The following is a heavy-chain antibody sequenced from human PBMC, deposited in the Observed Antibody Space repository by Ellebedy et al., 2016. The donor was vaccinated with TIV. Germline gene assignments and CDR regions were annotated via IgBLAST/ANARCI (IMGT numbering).Heavy chain of an antibody. CDR1: GFTFSSYA. J-gene: IGHJ4*02. CDR2: ISGSGDSP. CDR3: AKDRFSSAWYGGYFDY. Sequence: GESLKISCAASGFTFSSYAMSWVRQAPGKGLEWVSAISGSGDSPHYADSVKGRFPISSDTSKNTLYLKMNSLIAEDTAVYYCAKDRFSSAWYGGYFDYWGQGTLVTVSS. D-gene: IGHD6-19*01. V-gene: IGHV3-23*01.